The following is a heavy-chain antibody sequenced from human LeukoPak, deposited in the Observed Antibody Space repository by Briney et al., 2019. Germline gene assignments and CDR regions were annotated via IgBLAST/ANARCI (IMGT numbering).Heavy chain of an antibody. V-gene: IGHV3-30-3*01. D-gene: IGHD2-15*01. CDR2: ISYDGSNK. Sequence: PGGSLRLSCAASGFTFSSYAMHWVRQAPGKGLEWVAVISYDGSNKYYADSVKGRFTISRDNSKNTLYLQMNSLRAVDTAVYYCARDLDDCSGGSCYSGDYWGQGTLVTVSS. CDR3: ARDLDDCSGGSCYSGDY. J-gene: IGHJ4*02. CDR1: GFTFSSYA.